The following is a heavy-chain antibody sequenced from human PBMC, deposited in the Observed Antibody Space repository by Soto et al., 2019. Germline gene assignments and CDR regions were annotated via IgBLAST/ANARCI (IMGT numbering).Heavy chain of an antibody. J-gene: IGHJ4*02. CDR3: ASTVTTRFDY. V-gene: IGHV4-59*08. Sequence: TSETLSLTCTVSGGSISSYYWSWIRQPPGKGLEWIGYIYYSGSTNYNPSLKSRVTISVDTSKNQFSLKLSSVTAADTAVYYCASTVTTRFDYWGQGTLVTVSS. CDR1: GGSISSYY. D-gene: IGHD4-17*01. CDR2: IYYSGST.